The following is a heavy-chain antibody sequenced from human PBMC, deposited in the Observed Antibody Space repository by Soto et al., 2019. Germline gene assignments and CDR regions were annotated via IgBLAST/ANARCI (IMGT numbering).Heavy chain of an antibody. V-gene: IGHV3-21*01. CDR2: ISSSSSYI. J-gene: IGHJ4*02. Sequence: PGGSLRLSCAASGFTFSSYSMNWVRQAPGKGLEWVSSISSSSSYIYYADSVKGRFTISRDNAKNSLYLQMNSLRAEDTAVYYCARDFDGYSYGSPSDYWGQGTLVTVSS. D-gene: IGHD5-18*01. CDR1: GFTFSSYS. CDR3: ARDFDGYSYGSPSDY.